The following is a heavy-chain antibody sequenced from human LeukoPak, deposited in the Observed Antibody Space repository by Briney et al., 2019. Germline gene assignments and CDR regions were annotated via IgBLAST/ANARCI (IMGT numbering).Heavy chain of an antibody. V-gene: IGHV1-2*02. J-gene: IGHJ4*02. CDR1: GYTFTVYY. CDR2: INPNSGNT. Sequence: ASVKVSCKASGYTFTVYYMHWVRQAPGQGLEWVGLINPNSGNTNYAQKFQGRVTMTRDTSINTAYMELRSDDTAVYYCARGAHSGSYFLIDYWGQGTLVTVSS. CDR3: ARGAHSGSYFLIDY. D-gene: IGHD1-26*01.